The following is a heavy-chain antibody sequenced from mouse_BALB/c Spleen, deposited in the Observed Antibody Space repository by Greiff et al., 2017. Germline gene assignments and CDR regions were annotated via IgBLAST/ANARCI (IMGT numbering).Heavy chain of an antibody. CDR2: IDPANGNT. CDR3: ARRFLYYFDY. J-gene: IGHJ2*01. V-gene: IGHV14-3*02. Sequence: EVQLQQSGAELVKPGASVKLSCTASGFYIKDTYMHWVKQRPEQGLEWIGRIDPANGNTKYDPKFQGKATITADTSSNPAYLQLSSLTSEDTAVYYCARRFLYYFDYWGQGTTLTVSS. CDR1: GFYIKDTY.